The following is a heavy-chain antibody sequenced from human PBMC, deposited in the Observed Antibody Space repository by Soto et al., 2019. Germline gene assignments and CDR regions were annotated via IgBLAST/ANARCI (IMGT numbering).Heavy chain of an antibody. CDR2: TYYRSKWYN. Sequence: SQTLSLTCAISGDSVSSNSAAWNWIRQSPSRGLEWLGRTYYRSKWYNDYAVSVKSRITINPDTSKNQFSLQLNSVTPEDTAVYYCARESGNVIEARLFSLFDYWGQGTLVTVSS. V-gene: IGHV6-1*01. CDR1: GDSVSSNSAA. J-gene: IGHJ4*02. D-gene: IGHD6-6*01. CDR3: ARESGNVIEARLFSLFDY.